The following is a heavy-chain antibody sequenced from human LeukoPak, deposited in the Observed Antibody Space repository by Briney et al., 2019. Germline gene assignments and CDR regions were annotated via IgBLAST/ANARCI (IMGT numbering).Heavy chain of an antibody. V-gene: IGHV1-3*01. Sequence: ASVKVSCKASGYTFKTYTIHWVRQAPGQRLEWKGWINADKGDTKYSQNFQGRVTITRDTSASTAYMELSSLRSEDTAVYYCARNYGDEYWYFDLWGRGTLVTVSS. D-gene: IGHD4-17*01. J-gene: IGHJ2*01. CDR1: GYTFKTYT. CDR2: INADKGDT. CDR3: ARNYGDEYWYFDL.